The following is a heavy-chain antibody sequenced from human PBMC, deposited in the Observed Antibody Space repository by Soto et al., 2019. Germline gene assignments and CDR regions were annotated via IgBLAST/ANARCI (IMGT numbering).Heavy chain of an antibody. CDR3: ARVGSSAWSPDY. CDR2: IVYTGST. J-gene: IGHJ4*02. D-gene: IGHD6-19*01. Sequence: SETLSLTCTVSGGSISGHYWIWIRQSPGKGLEWIGYIVYTGSTNYNPSLKSRVTLSADTSKNQFSLRLSSVTAADTAVYYCARVGSSAWSPDYWGQGTRVTVS. V-gene: IGHV4-59*11. CDR1: GGSISGHY.